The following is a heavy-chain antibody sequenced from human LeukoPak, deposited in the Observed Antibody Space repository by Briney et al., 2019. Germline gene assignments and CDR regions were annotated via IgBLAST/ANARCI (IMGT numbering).Heavy chain of an antibody. CDR1: GFTFSSYG. V-gene: IGHV3-33*01. CDR2: IWYDGSNK. D-gene: IGHD3-22*01. CDR3: AREGDYYDGTGFYAS. J-gene: IGHJ5*02. Sequence: GGSLRLSCAASGFTFSSYGMHWVRQAPGKGLEWVAVIWYDGSNKYYADSVKGRFTISRDNAKNSLYLQMDSLRTEDTAVYYCAREGDYYDGTGFYASWGQGTLVTVSS.